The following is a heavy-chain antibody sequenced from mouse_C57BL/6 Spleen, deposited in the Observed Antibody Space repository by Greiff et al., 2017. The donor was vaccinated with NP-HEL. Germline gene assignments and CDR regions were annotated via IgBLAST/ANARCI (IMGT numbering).Heavy chain of an antibody. D-gene: IGHD2-4*01. J-gene: IGHJ4*01. CDR3: ARHVRFYNYDLGAMDY. Sequence: EVKLVESGGGLVQPGGSLKLSCAASGFTFSDYYMYWVRQTPEKRLEWVAYISNGGGSTYYPDTVKGRFTISRDNAKNTLYLQMSRLKSEDTAMYYCARHVRFYNYDLGAMDYWGQGTSVTVSS. V-gene: IGHV5-12*01. CDR2: ISNGGGST. CDR1: GFTFSDYY.